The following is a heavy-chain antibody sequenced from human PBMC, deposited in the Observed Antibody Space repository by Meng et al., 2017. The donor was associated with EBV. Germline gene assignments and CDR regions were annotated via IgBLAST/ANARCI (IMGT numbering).Heavy chain of an antibody. J-gene: IGHJ5*02. CDR1: GDSISSFYY. CDR3: ARGDYTNYPRWFDP. Sequence: QLQLRESGPGQVKPSXXXXPXXPVSGDSISSFYYWGWIRQPPGRGLEWIGSVHYTGSTYYSPSLKSRVTVSVDTSKNQFSLRLTSVTAADTAIYYCARGDYTNYPRWFDPWGQGTLGTVSS. V-gene: IGHV4-39*07. D-gene: IGHD4-11*01. CDR2: VHYTGST.